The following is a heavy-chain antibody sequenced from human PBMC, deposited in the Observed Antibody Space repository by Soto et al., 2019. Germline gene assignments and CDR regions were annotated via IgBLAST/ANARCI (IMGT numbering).Heavy chain of an antibody. CDR3: ARDLTGVRFLEWFPNGTHYYYYYYMDV. CDR2: ISAYNGNT. CDR1: GYTFTSYG. J-gene: IGHJ6*03. V-gene: IGHV1-18*01. Sequence: ASVKVSCKASGYTFTSYGISWVRQAPGQGLEWMGWISAYNGNTNYAQKLQGRVTMTTDTSTSTAYMELRSLRSDDTAVYYCARDLTGVRFLEWFPNGTHYYYYYYMDVWGKGTTVTVSS. D-gene: IGHD3-3*01.